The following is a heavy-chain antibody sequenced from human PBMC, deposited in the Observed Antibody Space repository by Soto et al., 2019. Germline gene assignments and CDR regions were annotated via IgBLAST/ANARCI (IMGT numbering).Heavy chain of an antibody. CDR2: IYTSGST. J-gene: IGHJ4*02. V-gene: IGHV4-4*07. CDR1: GGSISSYY. Sequence: SETLSLTCTVSGGSISSYYWSWIRQPAGKGLEWIGRIYTSGSTNYNPSLKSRVTMSVDTSKNQFSLKLSSVTAADTAVYYCARSIDYYDSSGYYYWGQGTLVTVSS. D-gene: IGHD3-22*01. CDR3: ARSIDYYDSSGYYY.